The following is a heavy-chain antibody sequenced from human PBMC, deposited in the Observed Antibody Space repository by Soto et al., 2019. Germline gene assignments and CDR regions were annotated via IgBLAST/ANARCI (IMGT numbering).Heavy chain of an antibody. V-gene: IGHV4-39*01. J-gene: IGHJ5*01. Sequence: SETLSLTCAVSCVSIHNSHSFWGWIRQPPGKGLEFIGSMYYSGGADYNPSLKSRVTISLDTSKNQFSLTVNSVTAADTAIYYCGRVVEGATRHTDFDSWGQGTLVTVSS. D-gene: IGHD2-15*01. CDR2: MYYSGGA. CDR1: CVSIHNSHSF. CDR3: GRVVEGATRHTDFDS.